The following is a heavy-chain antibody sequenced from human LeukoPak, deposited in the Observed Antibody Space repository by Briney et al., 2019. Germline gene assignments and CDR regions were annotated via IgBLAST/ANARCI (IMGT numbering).Heavy chain of an antibody. V-gene: IGHV3-15*01. J-gene: IGHJ1*01. CDR2: SKSKTDGGTT. CDR1: GFTFTNAW. Sequence: PGGSLRLSCAASGFTFTNAWMSWVRQGQGTGLEWVGRSKSKTDGGTTDYAAPVKGRFTISTDDSKHTLYPQMNSLKTEDTAVYYCTRDNDSSGYYYEYFQHWGQGTLVTVSS. CDR3: TRDNDSSGYYYEYFQH. D-gene: IGHD3-22*01.